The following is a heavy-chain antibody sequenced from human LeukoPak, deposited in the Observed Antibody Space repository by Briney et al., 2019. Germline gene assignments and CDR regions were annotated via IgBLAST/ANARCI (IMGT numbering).Heavy chain of an antibody. CDR2: INAGNGNT. V-gene: IGHV1-3*01. Sequence: ASVKVSCTASGYTFTSYVMHWVRQAPGQGLEWMGWINAGNGNTKYSQKFQGRLTFNRDTSASTAYLELSSLRSEDTTLYYCSRDRCGAAICYTGAFDIWGQGTMVTVSS. CDR1: GYTFTSYV. D-gene: IGHD2-21*01. CDR3: SRDRCGAAICYTGAFDI. J-gene: IGHJ3*02.